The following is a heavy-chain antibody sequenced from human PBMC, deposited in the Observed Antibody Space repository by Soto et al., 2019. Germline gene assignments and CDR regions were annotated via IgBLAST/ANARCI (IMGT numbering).Heavy chain of an antibody. V-gene: IGHV3-30*18. CDR2: ISYDGSNK. D-gene: IGHD4-17*01. Sequence: GGSLRLSCAASGFTFSSYGMHWVRQAPGKGLEWVAVISYDGSNKYYADSVKGRFTISRDNSKNTLYLQMNSLRAEDTAVYYCAKDYGDYTFDPWGQGTLVTVSS. CDR1: GFTFSSYG. J-gene: IGHJ5*02. CDR3: AKDYGDYTFDP.